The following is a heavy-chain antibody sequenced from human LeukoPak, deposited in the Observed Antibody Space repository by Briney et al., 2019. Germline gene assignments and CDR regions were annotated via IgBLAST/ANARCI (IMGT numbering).Heavy chain of an antibody. Sequence: GGSLRLSCAASGFTFSSYAMRWVRQAPGKGLEWVAVISYDGSNKYHADSVKGRFTISRDNSKNTLYLQMNSLRAEDTAVYYCARAYDILTGYSNPEDYWGQGTLVTVSS. D-gene: IGHD3-9*01. CDR1: GFTFSSYA. J-gene: IGHJ4*02. CDR2: ISYDGSNK. V-gene: IGHV3-30*04. CDR3: ARAYDILTGYSNPEDY.